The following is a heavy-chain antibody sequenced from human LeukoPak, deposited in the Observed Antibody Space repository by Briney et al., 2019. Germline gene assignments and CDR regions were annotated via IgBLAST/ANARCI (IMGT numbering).Heavy chain of an antibody. CDR2: ISSTSSYI. J-gene: IGHJ6*02. V-gene: IGHV3-21*01. CDR1: GFTFSDYS. CDR3: ARALWSGPVYYGMDV. D-gene: IGHD3-10*01. Sequence: GGSLRLSCAASGFTFSDYSMNWVRQAPGKGLEWVSSISSTSSYIYYADSMKGRFTISRDNAKNSLYLQMSSLRAEDTAVYYCARALWSGPVYYGMDVWGQGTTVTVSS.